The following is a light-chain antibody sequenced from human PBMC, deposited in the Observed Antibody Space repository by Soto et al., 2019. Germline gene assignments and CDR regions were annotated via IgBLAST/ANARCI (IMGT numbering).Light chain of an antibody. V-gene: IGLV2-14*01. J-gene: IGLJ1*01. CDR3: YSKTATSKL. CDR1: SSDIVTYDY. Sequence: QSVLTQPASVSGSPGQSITISCTGTSSDIVTYDYVSWYQQHPGKAPKLMIYEVSHRPPGVSSRFSGSKSANTASLTISGLQAEDEADYYCYSKTATSKLFGTGTKVTVL. CDR2: EVS.